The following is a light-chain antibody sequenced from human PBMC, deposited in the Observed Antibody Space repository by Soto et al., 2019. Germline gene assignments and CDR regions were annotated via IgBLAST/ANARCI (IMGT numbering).Light chain of an antibody. CDR1: SSDVGGFNY. Sequence: QSALTQPASVSGSPGQSITISRTGTSSDVGGFNYVSWYQQHPGKAPKLMIYEVSNRPSGVSNRFSGSKSGNTASLTISGLQAEDEADYYCSSYISSSTVYVFGTGTKVTVL. V-gene: IGLV2-14*01. CDR2: EVS. CDR3: SSYISSSTVYV. J-gene: IGLJ1*01.